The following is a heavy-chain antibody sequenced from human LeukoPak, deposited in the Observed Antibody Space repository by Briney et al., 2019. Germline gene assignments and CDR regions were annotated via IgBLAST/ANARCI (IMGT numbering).Heavy chain of an antibody. D-gene: IGHD6-6*01. CDR2: IYYSGST. Sequence: SETLSLTCAVSGGSISSYYWSWIRQPPGKGLEWIGYIYYSGSTNYNPSLKSRVTISVDTSKNQFSLKLSSVTASDTAVYYCARGASIAARPDYWGQGTLVTASS. CDR1: GGSISSYY. J-gene: IGHJ4*02. CDR3: ARGASIAARPDY. V-gene: IGHV4-59*01.